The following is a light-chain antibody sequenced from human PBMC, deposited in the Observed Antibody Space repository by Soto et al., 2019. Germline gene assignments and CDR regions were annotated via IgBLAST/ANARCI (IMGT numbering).Light chain of an antibody. CDR3: QQYNSYST. CDR1: QTIKNY. Sequence: IQMIQSPSSLSASVGDSVTITCRASQTIKNYLNWYQQKPGKAPKLLIYDASSLESGVPSRFSGSGSGTEFTLTISSLQPDDFATYYCQQYNSYSTFGQGTKVDIK. V-gene: IGKV1-5*01. CDR2: DAS. J-gene: IGKJ1*01.